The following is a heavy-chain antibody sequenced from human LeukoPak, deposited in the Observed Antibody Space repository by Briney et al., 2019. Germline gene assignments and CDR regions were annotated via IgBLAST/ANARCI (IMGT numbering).Heavy chain of an antibody. CDR1: VFTFSGYS. CDR3: GRWGIGGGASDY. V-gene: IGHV3-21*01. CDR2: ISTGSSYI. Sequence: GGSLRLSCAASVFTFSGYSMNWVHQAPGKGLEWVSSISTGSSYIYYADSVKGRFTISRDNAKNSLYLQMNSLRAEDTAVYYCGRWGIGGGASDYWGQGTLVTVSS. D-gene: IGHD6-13*01. J-gene: IGHJ4*02.